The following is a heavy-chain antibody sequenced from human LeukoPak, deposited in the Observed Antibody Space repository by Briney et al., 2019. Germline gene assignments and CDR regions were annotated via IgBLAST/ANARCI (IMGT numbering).Heavy chain of an antibody. CDR1: GFTLSSYA. V-gene: IGHV3-23*01. CDR3: ASTLGSGWKFDY. CDR2: ISGSGGST. D-gene: IGHD6-19*01. Sequence: GGSLSLSCPASGFTLSSYAMSWVRPAPGKGLEWVSAISGSGGSTYHADSVKGRFTISRDNSKNTLFLQMNSPRPDDTAVYYCASTLGSGWKFDYWGQGTLVTVSS. J-gene: IGHJ4*02.